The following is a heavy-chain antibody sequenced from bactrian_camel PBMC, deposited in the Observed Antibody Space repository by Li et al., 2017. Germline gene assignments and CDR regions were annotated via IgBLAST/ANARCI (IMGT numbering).Heavy chain of an antibody. J-gene: IGHJ4*01. CDR2: ITSDGIT. Sequence: VQLVESGGGSVETGGSLRLSCTASGYTHVYTRYTLAWFRQAPLHEREGVASITSDGITNYADSVQGRFAISQDNDKSTLFLQMNNLKPEDTAMYYCAAGPPIPLFGDTWLRPFEYKYWGQGTQVTVS. D-gene: IGHD5*01. CDR3: AAGPPIPLFGDTWLRPFEYKY. CDR1: GYTHVYTRYT. V-gene: IGHV3S53*01.